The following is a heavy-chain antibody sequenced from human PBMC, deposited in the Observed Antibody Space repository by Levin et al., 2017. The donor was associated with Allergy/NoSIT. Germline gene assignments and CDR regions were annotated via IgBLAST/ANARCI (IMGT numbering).Heavy chain of an antibody. CDR3: ARQRFVPAGIAVP. J-gene: IGHJ5*02. D-gene: IGHD6-19*01. CDR1: GGSISSSSYY. Sequence: SETLSLTCTVSGGSISSSSYYWGWIRQPPGKGLEWIGSIYYSGSTYYNPSLKSRVTISVDTSKNQFSLKLSSVTAADTAVYYCARQRFVPAGIAVPWGQGTLVTVSS. CDR2: IYYSGST. V-gene: IGHV4-39*01.